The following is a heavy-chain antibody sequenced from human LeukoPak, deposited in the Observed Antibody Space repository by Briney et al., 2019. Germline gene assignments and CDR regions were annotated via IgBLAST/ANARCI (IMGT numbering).Heavy chain of an antibody. D-gene: IGHD5-18*01. CDR1: GLTFSSYA. J-gene: IGHJ4*02. CDR3: AKDFGYSYGWVDY. CDR2: ISGNGGKS. V-gene: IGHV3-23*01. Sequence: GGSLRLSCAASGLTFSSYAMSWVRQAPGKGLEWVSTISGNGGKSYSAGSVKGRFTISRDNSKNTLYLQMNSLRAEDTALYYCAKDFGYSYGWVDYWGQGILVTVSS.